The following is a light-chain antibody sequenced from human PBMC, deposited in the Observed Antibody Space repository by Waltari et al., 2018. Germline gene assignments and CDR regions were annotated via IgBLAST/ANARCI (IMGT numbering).Light chain of an antibody. CDR1: SSDVGNYNL. J-gene: IGLJ1*01. CDR2: EVT. V-gene: IGLV2-23*02. Sequence: QSGLAQPASASGSPGQSITITCTGSSSDVGNYNLVSWYQQRPGNAPRLLIYEVTTRAPGTPDRFSASKSGNTASLSLFGLQAQEDEADYYCCSYVGLGTYVFGTGTKVTV. CDR3: CSYVGLGTYV.